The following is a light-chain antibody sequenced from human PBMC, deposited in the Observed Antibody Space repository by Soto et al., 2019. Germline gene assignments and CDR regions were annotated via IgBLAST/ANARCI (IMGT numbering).Light chain of an antibody. CDR3: CSYAVTNILV. J-gene: IGLJ2*01. Sequence: QSALTQPASVSGSPGQSITISCTGTSSDVGSYELVSWFQQHPGKAPKLMIYEGSKRPSGVSNRFSGSKSGNTASLTISGLQAEDEAEYYCCSYAVTNILVVGGGTKLTVL. V-gene: IGLV2-23*01. CDR1: SSDVGSYEL. CDR2: EGS.